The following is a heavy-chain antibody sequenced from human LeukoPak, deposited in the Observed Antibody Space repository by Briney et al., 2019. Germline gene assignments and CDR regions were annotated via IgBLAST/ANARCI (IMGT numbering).Heavy chain of an antibody. CDR1: GFIVSGYH. D-gene: IGHD3-10*01. Sequence: GGSLRLSCAASGFIVSGYHMDWVRQAPGKGLEWVSAISGSGGSTYYADSVKGRFTISRDNSKNTLYLQMNSLRAEDTAVYYCAKDWDTMVRGVIITSAWDYWGQGTLVTVSS. V-gene: IGHV3-23*01. CDR2: ISGSGGST. J-gene: IGHJ4*02. CDR3: AKDWDTMVRGVIITSAWDY.